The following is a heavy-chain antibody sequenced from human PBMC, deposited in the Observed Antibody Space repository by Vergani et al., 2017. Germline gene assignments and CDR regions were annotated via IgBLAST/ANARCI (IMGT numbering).Heavy chain of an antibody. V-gene: IGHV3-49*03. D-gene: IGHD3-10*01. J-gene: IGHJ4*02. CDR1: GFTFGDYA. CDR3: TREDIWFGERSFDY. Sequence: EVQLVESGGGLVQPGRSLRLSCTASGFTFGDYAMSWFRQAPGKGLEWVGFIRSKAYGGTTEYAASVKGRFTISRDDSKSIAYLQMNSLKTEDTAVYYCTREDIWFGERSFDYWGQGTLVTVSS. CDR2: IRSKAYGGTT.